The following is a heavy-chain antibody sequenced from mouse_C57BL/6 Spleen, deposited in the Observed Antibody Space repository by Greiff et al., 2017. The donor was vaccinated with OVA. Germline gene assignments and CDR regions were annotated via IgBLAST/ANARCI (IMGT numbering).Heavy chain of an antibody. Sequence: EVKLMESGGGLVQPGGSMKLSCVASGFTFSNYWMNWVRQSPEKGLEWVAQIRLKSDNYATHYAESVKGRFTISRDDSKSSVYLQMNNLRAEDTGIYYCTGGYYEWYFDVWGTGTTVTVSS. CDR3: TGGYYEWYFDV. CDR1: GFTFSNYW. V-gene: IGHV6-3*01. CDR2: IRLKSDNYAT. J-gene: IGHJ1*03. D-gene: IGHD2-3*01.